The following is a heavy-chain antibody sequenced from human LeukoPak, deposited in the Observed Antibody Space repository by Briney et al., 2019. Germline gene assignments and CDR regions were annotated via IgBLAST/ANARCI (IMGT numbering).Heavy chain of an antibody. J-gene: IGHJ5*02. Sequence: PSGTLSLTCGVSGGSISNTNWWTWVRQPPGKGLEWIGEIYHSGSTNYNPSLKSRVTISADKSKNQFSLKLSSVTAADTAVYYCARTSRINMVLDPWGQGTLVTVSS. CDR3: ARTSRINMVLDP. D-gene: IGHD3-10*01. CDR1: GGSISNTNW. V-gene: IGHV4-4*02. CDR2: IYHSGST.